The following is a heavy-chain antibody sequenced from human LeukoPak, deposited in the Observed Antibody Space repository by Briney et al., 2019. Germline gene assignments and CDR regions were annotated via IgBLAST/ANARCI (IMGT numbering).Heavy chain of an antibody. J-gene: IGHJ4*02. CDR1: GFTFTSYW. V-gene: IGHV3-74*03. Sequence: GGSLRLSCAASGFTFTSYWVHWVRQAPGKGLVWVSLINSDGSTIKYADSVKGRFTMSRDNAKNTLYLEMNSLRGEDTAVYYCATGGSSGWYHFEYWGQGTLVTVSS. CDR3: ATGGSSGWYHFEY. CDR2: INSDGSTI. D-gene: IGHD6-19*01.